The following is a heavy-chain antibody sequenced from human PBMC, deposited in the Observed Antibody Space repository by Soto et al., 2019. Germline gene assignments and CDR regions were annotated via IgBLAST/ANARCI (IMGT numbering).Heavy chain of an antibody. CDR3: ARDRRQGWNYGPHYDYGVDV. V-gene: IGHV3-30-3*01. CDR1: GFTFSSYA. J-gene: IGHJ6*02. Sequence: QVQLVESGGGVVQPGRSLRLSCAASGFTFSSYAMHWVRQAPGKGLEWVAVISYDGSNKYYADSVKGRFTISRDNSKNTLYLQRISLRAGDTAVYYSARDRRQGWNYGPHYDYGVDVWGQGTTGTVSS. D-gene: IGHD1-7*01. CDR2: ISYDGSNK.